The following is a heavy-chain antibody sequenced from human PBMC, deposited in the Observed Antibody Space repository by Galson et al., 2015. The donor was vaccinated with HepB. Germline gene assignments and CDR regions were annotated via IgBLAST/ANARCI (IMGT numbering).Heavy chain of an antibody. V-gene: IGHV3-7*03. Sequence: SLRLSCAASGFTFSTYWMSWVRQAPGKGLEWVANINQDGSEKNYVDSVRGRFTISRDNARSSLYLQMNSLRVEDTAIYYCGRDMDVWGQGTTITVPS. CDR2: INQDGSEK. CDR1: GFTFSTYW. CDR3: GRDMDV. J-gene: IGHJ6*02.